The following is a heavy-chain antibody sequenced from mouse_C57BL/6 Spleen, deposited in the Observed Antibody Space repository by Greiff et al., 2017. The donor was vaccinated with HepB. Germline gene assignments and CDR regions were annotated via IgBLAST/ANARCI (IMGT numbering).Heavy chain of an antibody. J-gene: IGHJ4*01. Sequence: QVQLQQPGAELVRPGSSVKLSCKASGYTFTSYWMHWVKQRPIQGLEWIGNIDPSDSDTHYNQKFKDKATLTVDKSSSTAYMQLSSLTSEASAVYYCASLAMDYWGQGTSVTVSS. V-gene: IGHV1-52*01. CDR2: IDPSDSDT. CDR1: GYTFTSYW. CDR3: ASLAMDY.